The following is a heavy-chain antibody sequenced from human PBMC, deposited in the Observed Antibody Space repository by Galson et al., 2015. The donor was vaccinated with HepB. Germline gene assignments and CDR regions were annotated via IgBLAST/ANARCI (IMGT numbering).Heavy chain of an antibody. J-gene: IGHJ4*02. CDR2: IGGSGGST. CDR1: GFTFSSYV. Sequence: SLRLSCAASGFTFSSYVMSWVRQAPGKGLEWVSGIGGSGGSTYYSDSVKGRFTISRDNSKNTLFLQMISLRAEDAAVYYCAKDPRSSSSHYCFDYWGPGTLVTVSS. CDR3: AKDPRSSSSHYCFDY. D-gene: IGHD6-6*01. V-gene: IGHV3-23*01.